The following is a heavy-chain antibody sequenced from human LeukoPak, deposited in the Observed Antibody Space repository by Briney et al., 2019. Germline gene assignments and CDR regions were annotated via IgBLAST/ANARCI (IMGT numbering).Heavy chain of an antibody. J-gene: IGHJ5*02. D-gene: IGHD3-10*01. CDR2: IYTSGST. V-gene: IGHV4-4*07. CDR1: GGSISSYY. CDR3: ARLGMVRGVISGWFDP. Sequence: SETLSLTCTVSGGSISSYYWSWIRQPAGKGLEWIGRIYTSGSTNYNPSLKSRVTMSVDTSKNQFSLKLSSVTAAGTAVYYCARLGMVRGVISGWFDPWGQGTLVTVSS.